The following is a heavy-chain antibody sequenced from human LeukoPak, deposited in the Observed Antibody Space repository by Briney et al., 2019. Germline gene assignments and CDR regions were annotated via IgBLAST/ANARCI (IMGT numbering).Heavy chain of an antibody. Sequence: GGSLRLSCAASGFTFSSYAMSWVRQAPGKGREWVSAITNSGGTTYYADSVKGRFTISRDNSKNTLYLQMNSLRAEDTAVYYCASFSNAGPYFYYYGMDVWGQGTTVTVSS. CDR3: ASFSNAGPYFYYYGMDV. J-gene: IGHJ6*02. CDR1: GFTFSSYA. CDR2: ITNSGGTT. D-gene: IGHD2/OR15-2a*01. V-gene: IGHV3-23*01.